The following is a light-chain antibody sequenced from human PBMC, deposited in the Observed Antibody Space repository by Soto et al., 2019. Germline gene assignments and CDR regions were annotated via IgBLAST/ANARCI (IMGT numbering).Light chain of an antibody. V-gene: IGLV2-23*01. Sequence: QSALTQPASVSGSPGQSITISCIETTSDFGTKKFFSWYQQHPGKAPKLIIYEGTKRPSGVSNRFSGSKSGNTASLTVSGLQAEDEADYYCGTWDTSLPACVFGPGTKVTVL. CDR2: EGT. CDR1: TSDFGTKKF. J-gene: IGLJ1*01. CDR3: GTWDTSLPACV.